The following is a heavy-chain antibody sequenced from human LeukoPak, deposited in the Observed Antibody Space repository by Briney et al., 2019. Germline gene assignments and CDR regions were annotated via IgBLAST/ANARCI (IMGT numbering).Heavy chain of an antibody. J-gene: IGHJ4*02. Sequence: TGGSLRLSRAASGFTFSSYWMNWARQAPGKGPVWVSRTNGDGTVTSYADSVKGRFTISRDNAKNTLYLQMNSLRGEDTAVYYCAGTSGFSYSPFDYWGQGTLVTVSS. V-gene: IGHV3-74*01. CDR1: GFTFSSYW. CDR3: AGTSGFSYSPFDY. CDR2: TNGDGTVT. D-gene: IGHD5-18*01.